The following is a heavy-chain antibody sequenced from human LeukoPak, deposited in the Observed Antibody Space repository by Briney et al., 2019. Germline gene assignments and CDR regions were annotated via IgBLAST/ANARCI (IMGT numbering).Heavy chain of an antibody. D-gene: IGHD1-7*01. CDR3: ARRPESGTASAYNFYGMDV. CDR1: GFTISNYW. Sequence: GGSVRLSCAASGFTISNYWMHWVRQAPGKGLVWVARIKYYRSSTTYADSVKGRFTISRDNAKNTVYLQMNNLRAKDTAVYHCARRPESGTASAYNFYGMDVWGQGTTVAVSS. CDR2: IKYYRSST. J-gene: IGHJ6*02. V-gene: IGHV3-74*01.